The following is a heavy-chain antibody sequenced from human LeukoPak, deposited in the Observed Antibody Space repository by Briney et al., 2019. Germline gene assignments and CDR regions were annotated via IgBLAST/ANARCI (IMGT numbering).Heavy chain of an antibody. CDR3: AIGTYYYDSSGYYYFDY. CDR1: GFTFSSYG. D-gene: IGHD3-22*01. CDR2: ISYDGSNK. V-gene: IGHV3-30*03. Sequence: SGGSLRLSCAASGFTFSSYGMHWVRQAPGKGLEWVAVISYDGSNKYYADSVKGRFTISRDNSKNTLYLQMNSLRAEDTAVYYCAIGTYYYDSSGYYYFDYWGQGTLVTVSS. J-gene: IGHJ4*02.